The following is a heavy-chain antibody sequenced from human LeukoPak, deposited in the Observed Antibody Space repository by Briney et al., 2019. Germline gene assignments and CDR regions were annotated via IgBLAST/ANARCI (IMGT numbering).Heavy chain of an antibody. V-gene: IGHV1-18*04. D-gene: IGHD4-11*01. CDR1: GYTFTGYY. CDR3: ARVGRSKPYYYMDV. Sequence: GASVKVSCKASGYTFTGYYMHWVRQAPGQGLEWMGWISAYNGNTNYAQKLQGRVTMTTDTSTSTAYMELRSLRSDDTAVYYCARVGRSKPYYYMDVWGKGTTVTVSS. J-gene: IGHJ6*03. CDR2: ISAYNGNT.